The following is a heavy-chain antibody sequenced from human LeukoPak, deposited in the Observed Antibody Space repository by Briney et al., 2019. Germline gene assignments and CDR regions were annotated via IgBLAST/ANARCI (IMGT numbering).Heavy chain of an antibody. D-gene: IGHD3-10*01. V-gene: IGHV3-74*01. CDR1: GFTFSDYW. CDR3: VRNMVRGVVYFDS. CDR2: ISYDGGGT. J-gene: IGHJ4*02. Sequence: GGSLRLSCAASGFTFSDYWMHWVRQTQGQGLVRVSRISYDGGGTNYADSVKGRFTISRDNAKNTLYLQMNSLRVEDTAVYYCVRNMVRGVVYFDSWGQGALVTVSS.